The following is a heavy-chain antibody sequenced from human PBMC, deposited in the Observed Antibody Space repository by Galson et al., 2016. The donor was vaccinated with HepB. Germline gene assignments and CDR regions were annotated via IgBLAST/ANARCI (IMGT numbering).Heavy chain of an antibody. CDR1: GFTFSDYY. J-gene: IGHJ6*02. V-gene: IGHV3-11*01. CDR3: TRDPYCGRTTCYRYYGMDV. Sequence: SLRLSCAASGFTFSDYYMSWIRQAPGKGLEWISYISSSGDIIYYADPVKGRFTISRDNAKNSLYLQMNSLRAEDSAKYYCTRDPYCGRTTCYRYYGMDVWGHGTTVTVSS. D-gene: IGHD2-2*01. CDR2: ISSSGDII.